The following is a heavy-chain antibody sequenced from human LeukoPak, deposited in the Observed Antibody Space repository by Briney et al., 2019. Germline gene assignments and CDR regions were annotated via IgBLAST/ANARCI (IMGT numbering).Heavy chain of an antibody. D-gene: IGHD3-3*01. Sequence: SETLSLTCTVSGGSITTYYWTWIRQPPGKGLERIGYIYYSGSTNYNPSLKSRVTILVDTSKNQFSLKVTSVTAADTAVYYCARASFGWIDYWGQGTLVTVSS. CDR1: GGSITTYY. CDR2: IYYSGST. CDR3: ARASFGWIDY. J-gene: IGHJ4*02. V-gene: IGHV4-59*08.